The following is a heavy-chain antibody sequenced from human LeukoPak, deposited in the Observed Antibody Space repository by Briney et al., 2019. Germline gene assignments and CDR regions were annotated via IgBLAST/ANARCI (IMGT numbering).Heavy chain of an antibody. CDR3: ASSFYDLLVYFDY. D-gene: IGHD5/OR15-5a*01. J-gene: IGHJ4*02. V-gene: IGHV1-46*01. Sequence: ASVKVSCKASGYTFTSYYMHWVRQAPGQGLEWMGKINPSDGSTRYTQKFQGRVTMTRDMSTSTVYMELSSLRSEDTAVYYCASSFYDLLVYFDYWGQGTLVTVSS. CDR1: GYTFTSYY. CDR2: INPSDGST.